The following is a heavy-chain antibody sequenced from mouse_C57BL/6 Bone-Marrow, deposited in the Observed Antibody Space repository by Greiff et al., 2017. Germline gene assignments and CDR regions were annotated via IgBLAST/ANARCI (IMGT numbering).Heavy chain of an antibody. CDR2: INYDGSST. CDR3: ARDPRVLRNWYFDV. V-gene: IGHV5-16*01. J-gene: IGHJ1*03. D-gene: IGHD1-1*01. Sequence: EVKLMESEGGLVQPGSSLKLSCTASGFTFSDYYMAWVRQVPEKGLEWVANINYDGSSTYYLDSLKSRFIISSDNAKNILYLQMSSLKSEDTATYYCARDPRVLRNWYFDVWGTGTTVTVSS. CDR1: GFTFSDYY.